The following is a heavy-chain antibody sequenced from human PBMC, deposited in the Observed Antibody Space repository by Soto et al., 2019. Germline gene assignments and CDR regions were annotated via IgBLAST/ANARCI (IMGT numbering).Heavy chain of an antibody. CDR3: ARLRLDWFGEATFYPHGMAV. V-gene: IGHV4-39*01. CDR2: VYFSGTT. CDR1: GDSITNAYYY. J-gene: IGHJ6*02. Sequence: QLLQQESGPRLLKPSETLSLTCSVSGDSITNAYYYWAWIRQPPGKGLEWIGTVYFSGTTYYSPSLKSRVTISADTSRHQFSLKVRSVTAADTSVYSCARLRLDWFGEATFYPHGMAVWGQGTTVTVSS. D-gene: IGHD3-10*01.